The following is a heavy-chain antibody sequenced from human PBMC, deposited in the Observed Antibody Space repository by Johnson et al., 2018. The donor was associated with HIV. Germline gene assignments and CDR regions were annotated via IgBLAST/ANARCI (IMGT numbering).Heavy chain of an antibody. CDR1: GLSFSNFG. J-gene: IGHJ3*02. V-gene: IGHV3-33*03. Sequence: VQLVESGGGVVQPGKSLTLSCVGSGLSFSNFGIHWVRQAPGKGPEWVAVISFDGNLKKYADSVKGRFTISRDNSKNTLYLQMTSLRAEDTAVYYCAGAFTIRDAFDIWGQGTMVTVSS. D-gene: IGHD3-10*01. CDR3: AGAFTIRDAFDI. CDR2: ISFDGNLK.